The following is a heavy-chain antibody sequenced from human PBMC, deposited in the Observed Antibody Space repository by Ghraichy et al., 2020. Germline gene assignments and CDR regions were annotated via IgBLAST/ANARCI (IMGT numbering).Heavy chain of an antibody. J-gene: IGHJ1*01. CDR1: GFTFSSYW. CDR3: ARVESSGYYYKEDAEYFQH. CDR2: IKQDGSEK. D-gene: IGHD3-22*01. V-gene: IGHV3-7*04. Sequence: GGSLRLSCAASGFTFSSYWMSWVRQAPGKGLEWVANIKQDGSEKYYVDSVKGRFTISRDNAKNSLYLQMNSLRAEDTAVYYCARVESSGYYYKEDAEYFQHWGQGTLVTVSS.